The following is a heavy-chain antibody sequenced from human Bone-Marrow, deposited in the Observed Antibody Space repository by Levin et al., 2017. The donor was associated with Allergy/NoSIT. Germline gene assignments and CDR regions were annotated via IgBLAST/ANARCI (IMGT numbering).Heavy chain of an antibody. D-gene: IGHD7-27*01. V-gene: IGHV3-21*01. Sequence: PGGSLRLSCLASGFTFSSYSMNWVRQAPGKGLEWVSSFSSSSSSMYYADSVTGRFTISRDNAKNSLYLQMNSLRAEDTAVYYCVRDGDGLSFDYWGQGTLVSVSS. CDR1: GFTFSSYS. J-gene: IGHJ4*02. CDR3: VRDGDGLSFDY. CDR2: FSSSSSSM.